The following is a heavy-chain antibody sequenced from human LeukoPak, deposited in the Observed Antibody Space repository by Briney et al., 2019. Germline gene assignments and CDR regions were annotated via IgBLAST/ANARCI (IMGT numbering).Heavy chain of an antibody. D-gene: IGHD4-23*01. CDR2: INSDGSGT. CDR3: ARLGGLCDFDS. Sequence: QPGGSLRLSCAASGFTFSSSWIHWVRQAPGEGLVWVSRINSDGSGTAYADSVKGRFTISRDNAKNTLYLQMNSLRVEDTAVYYCARLGGLCDFDSWGLGTLVTVSS. V-gene: IGHV3-74*01. J-gene: IGHJ4*02. CDR1: GFTFSSSW.